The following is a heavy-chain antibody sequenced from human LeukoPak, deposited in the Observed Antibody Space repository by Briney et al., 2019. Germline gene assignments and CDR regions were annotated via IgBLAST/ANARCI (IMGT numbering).Heavy chain of an antibody. V-gene: IGHV1-46*01. CDR2: INPSGGST. CDR1: GYTFTSYY. J-gene: IGHJ4*02. D-gene: IGHD2-2*01. CDR3: TRDRRGTLGYCSSSTCGTLDY. Sequence: ASVKVSCKASGYTFTSYYMHWVRQAPGQGLEWMGIINPSGGSTSYAQKFQGRVTMTRDTSTSTVYMELSSLRSEDTAVYYCTRDRRGTLGYCSSSTCGTLDYWGQGTLVTVSS.